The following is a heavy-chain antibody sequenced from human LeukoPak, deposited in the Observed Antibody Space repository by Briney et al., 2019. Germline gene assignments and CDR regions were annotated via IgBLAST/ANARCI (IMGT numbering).Heavy chain of an antibody. CDR1: GFTFSSYA. D-gene: IGHD5-24*01. J-gene: IGHJ6*02. Sequence: HPGGSLRLSCAASGFTFSSYAMHWVRQAPGKGLEWVAVISYDGSNKYYADSVKGRFTISRDNAKNSLYLQMNSLRAEDTALYYCAKSPQYYYYYYGTDVWGQGTTVTVSS. CDR3: AKSPQYYYYYYGTDV. V-gene: IGHV3-30-3*02. CDR2: ISYDGSNK.